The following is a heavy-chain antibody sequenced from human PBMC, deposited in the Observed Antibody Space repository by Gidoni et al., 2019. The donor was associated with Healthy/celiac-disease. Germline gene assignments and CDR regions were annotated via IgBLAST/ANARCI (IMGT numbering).Heavy chain of an antibody. D-gene: IGHD3-22*01. CDR3: AGRPHYDDNNWFDP. CDR1: GYSCTSYW. CDR2: IYPADSDT. J-gene: IGHJ5*02. V-gene: IGHV5-51*01. Sequence: EVQLVQSGAEVQQPGESLQISCKGSGYSCTSYWIGWVRQMPGKGLEWMGIIYPADSDTRYSPAFQGHATIAADKSISTAYLQWSSLMASDTAMYYCAGRPHYDDNNWFDPWGQGTLVTVSS.